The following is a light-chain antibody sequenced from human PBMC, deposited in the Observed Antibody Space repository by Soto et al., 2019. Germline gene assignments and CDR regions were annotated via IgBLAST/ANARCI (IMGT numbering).Light chain of an antibody. Sequence: QPVLTQSPSASASLGASVKLTCTLSSGHSSYAIAWHQQQPEKGPRYLMKLDSDGSHTKGDAIPDRFSGSGSGAERYLTISSLQSEDEADYYCQTWGTGIHVVFGGGTQLTVL. V-gene: IGLV4-69*01. J-gene: IGLJ2*01. CDR2: LDSDGSH. CDR3: QTWGTGIHVV. CDR1: SGHSSYA.